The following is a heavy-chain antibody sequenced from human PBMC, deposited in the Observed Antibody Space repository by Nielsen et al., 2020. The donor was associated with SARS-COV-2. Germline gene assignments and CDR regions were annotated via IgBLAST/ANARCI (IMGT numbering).Heavy chain of an antibody. J-gene: IGHJ4*02. D-gene: IGHD3-3*01. V-gene: IGHV3-7*03. CDR2: IKQDGSGK. CDR3: ARAPRITIFGVVSYFDY. CDR1: GFTFSSYW. Sequence: GESLKISCAASGFTFSSYWMSWVRQAPGKGLEWVANIKQDGSGKYYVDSVKGRFTISRDNAENSLYLQMNSLRAEDTAVYYCARAPRITIFGVVSYFDYWGQGTLVTVSS.